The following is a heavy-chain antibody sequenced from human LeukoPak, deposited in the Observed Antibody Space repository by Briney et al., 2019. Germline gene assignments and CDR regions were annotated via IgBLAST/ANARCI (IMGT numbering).Heavy chain of an antibody. CDR1: GGSISGYY. CDR2: IYTSGST. V-gene: IGHV4-4*09. D-gene: IGHD6-19*01. CDR3: ARHDPSSGWFNWFDP. J-gene: IGHJ5*02. Sequence: SETLSLTCTVSGGSISGYYWSWIRQPPGKGLEWIGYIYTSGSTNYNPSLKSRVTISVDTSKNQFSLKLSSVTAADTAVYYCARHDPSSGWFNWFDPWGQGTLVTVSS.